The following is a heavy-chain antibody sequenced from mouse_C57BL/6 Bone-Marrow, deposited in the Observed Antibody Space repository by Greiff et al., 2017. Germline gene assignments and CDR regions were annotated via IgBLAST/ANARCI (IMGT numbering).Heavy chain of an antibody. Sequence: QVQLQQPGAELVKPGASVKLSCKASGYTFTSYWMHWVKQRPGQGLEWIGMIHPNSGSTNYNEKFKSKATLTVDKSSSTASMQLSRLTSEDSAVYYCARWGSLFGYWGQGTTLTVSS. CDR3: ARWGSLFGY. V-gene: IGHV1-64*01. J-gene: IGHJ2*01. CDR2: IHPNSGST. CDR1: GYTFTSYW.